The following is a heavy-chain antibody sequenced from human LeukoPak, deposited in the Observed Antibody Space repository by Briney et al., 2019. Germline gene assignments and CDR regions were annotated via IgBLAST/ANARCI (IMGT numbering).Heavy chain of an antibody. Sequence: GGSLRLSCAASGFTFDDYGMSWVRQAPGKGLEWVSGINWNGGSTGYADSVKGRFTISRDNAKNSLYLQMNSLRAEDTALYYCARAGIYCRGGSCYSWFDPWGQGTLVTVSS. D-gene: IGHD2-15*01. CDR2: INWNGGST. J-gene: IGHJ5*02. CDR3: ARAGIYCRGGSCYSWFDP. V-gene: IGHV3-20*04. CDR1: GFTFDDYG.